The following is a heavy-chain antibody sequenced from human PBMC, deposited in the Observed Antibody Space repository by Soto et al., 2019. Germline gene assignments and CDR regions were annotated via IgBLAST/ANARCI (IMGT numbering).Heavy chain of an antibody. J-gene: IGHJ6*02. Sequence: PGGSLRLSCAASGFTFSSYEMNWVRQAPGKGLEWVPYISSSGSTIYYADSVKGRFTISRDNAKNSLYLQMNSLRAEDTAVYYCAKLDYGDYYYYGMDVWGQGTTVTVSS. D-gene: IGHD4-17*01. V-gene: IGHV3-48*03. CDR2: ISSSGSTI. CDR1: GFTFSSYE. CDR3: AKLDYGDYYYYGMDV.